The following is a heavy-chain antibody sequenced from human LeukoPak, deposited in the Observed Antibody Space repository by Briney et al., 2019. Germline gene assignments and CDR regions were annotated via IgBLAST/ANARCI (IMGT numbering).Heavy chain of an antibody. Sequence: GASVKVSCKASGYTFTSYGISWVRQAPGQGLEWMGWISAYNGNTNYAQKLQGRVTMTTDTSTSTAYMELRSLRSDDTAVYYCARDPHHMSGNYDILTGPRAHFDYWGQGTLVTVSS. CDR3: ARDPHHMSGNYDILTGPRAHFDY. V-gene: IGHV1-18*01. J-gene: IGHJ4*02. CDR1: GYTFTSYG. CDR2: ISAYNGNT. D-gene: IGHD3-9*01.